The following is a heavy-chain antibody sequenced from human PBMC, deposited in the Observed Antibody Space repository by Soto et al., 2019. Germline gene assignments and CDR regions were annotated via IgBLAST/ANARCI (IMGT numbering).Heavy chain of an antibody. J-gene: IGHJ4*02. V-gene: IGHV1-3*01. Sequence: ASVKVSCKASGYTFTSYAMHWVRQAPGQRLEWMGWINAGNGNTKYSQKFQGRVTITRDTSASTAYMELSSLRSEDTAVYYCARGRSKTLYSGSYFDYWGQGTLVTVSS. CDR3: ARGRSKTLYSGSYFDY. CDR1: GYTFTSYA. D-gene: IGHD1-26*01. CDR2: INAGNGNT.